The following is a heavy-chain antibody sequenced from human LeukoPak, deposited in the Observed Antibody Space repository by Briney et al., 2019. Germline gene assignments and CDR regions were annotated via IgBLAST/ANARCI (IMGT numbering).Heavy chain of an antibody. CDR2: ISYTGTYI. Sequence: GGSLRLSCSASAFSLSAYNMNWVRQAPGKGLEWVSSISYTGTYIYYADSVKGRFTISRDNAQNSLYLQMNSLRAEDTAIYYCVRDRGTYRPIDYWGQGTLVTVSS. V-gene: IGHV3-21*04. D-gene: IGHD1-26*01. CDR1: AFSLSAYN. J-gene: IGHJ4*02. CDR3: VRDRGTYRPIDY.